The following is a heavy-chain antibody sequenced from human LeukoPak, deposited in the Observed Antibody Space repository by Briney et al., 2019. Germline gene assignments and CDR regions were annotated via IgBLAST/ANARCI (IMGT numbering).Heavy chain of an antibody. V-gene: IGHV1-69*13. J-gene: IGHJ5*02. D-gene: IGHD2-2*01. CDR2: IIPIFGTA. CDR3: ARASRVVPAAMHGWFDP. Sequence: SVKVSCKASGGTFSSYAISWVRQAPGQALEWMGGIIPIFGTANYAQKFQGRVTITADESTSTAYMELSSLRSEDTAVYYCARASRVVPAAMHGWFDPWGQGTLVTVSS. CDR1: GGTFSSYA.